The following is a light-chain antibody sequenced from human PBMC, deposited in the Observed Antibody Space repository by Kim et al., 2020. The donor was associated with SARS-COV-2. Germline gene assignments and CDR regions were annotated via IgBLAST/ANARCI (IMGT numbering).Light chain of an antibody. J-gene: IGKJ2*01. CDR2: AAS. CDR1: QGMNNNF. Sequence: APGDRAARSCRASQGMNNNFIAWYRQRPGQSPSLLIYAASTRAAGIPDRFSGSGYRTDFSLTISRLEPEDFAVYYCQQYGSSPQAFGQGTKLEI. V-gene: IGKV3-20*01. CDR3: QQYGSSPQA.